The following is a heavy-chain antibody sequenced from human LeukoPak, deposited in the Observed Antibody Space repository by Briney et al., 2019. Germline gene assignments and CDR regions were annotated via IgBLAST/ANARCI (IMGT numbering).Heavy chain of an antibody. J-gene: IGHJ4*02. D-gene: IGHD2-15*01. CDR2: ISGSDDGT. CDR1: GFTFSSYG. V-gene: IGHV3-23*01. CDR3: AKSPVSSCRGSFCYPFDY. Sequence: PGGSLRLSCAASGFTFSSYGMSWVRQAPGKGLEWVSAISGSDDGTYYAGSVKGRFTISRDNSRNTLYLQMNTLRAEDTAVYFCAKSPVSSCRGSFCYPFDYWSQGNLVTVSS.